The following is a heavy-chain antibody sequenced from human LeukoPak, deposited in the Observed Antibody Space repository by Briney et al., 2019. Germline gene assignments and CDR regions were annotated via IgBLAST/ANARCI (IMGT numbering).Heavy chain of an antibody. J-gene: IGHJ4*02. CDR1: GGTFSSYA. D-gene: IGHD3-10*01. V-gene: IGHV1-69*13. Sequence: SVKVSCKASGGTFSSYAITCVRQAPGHGLEWMGGIIPILGTASYAQKFQGRVTITADESASMAYMELSSLRSEDTAVYYCARGSPEKSITDYWAQGTLVTVSS. CDR2: IIPILGTA. CDR3: ARGSPEKSITDY.